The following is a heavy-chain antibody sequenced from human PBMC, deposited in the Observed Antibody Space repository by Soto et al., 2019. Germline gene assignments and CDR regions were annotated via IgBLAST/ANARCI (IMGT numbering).Heavy chain of an antibody. Sequence: GGSLRLSCAASGFTFSSYGMHWVRQAPGKGLEWVAVISYDGSNKYYADSVKGRFTISRDNSKNTLYLQMNSLRAEDTAVYYCAKERGMKGRGYSYGEDYGMDVWGQGTTVTVSS. CDR3: AKERGMKGRGYSYGEDYGMDV. V-gene: IGHV3-30*18. CDR1: GFTFSSYG. J-gene: IGHJ6*02. CDR2: ISYDGSNK. D-gene: IGHD5-18*01.